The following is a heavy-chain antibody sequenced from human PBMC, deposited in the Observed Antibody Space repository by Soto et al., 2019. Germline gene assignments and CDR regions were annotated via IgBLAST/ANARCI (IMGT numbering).Heavy chain of an antibody. CDR2: INPSGGST. D-gene: IGHD3-3*01. V-gene: IGHV1-46*01. CDR1: GYTFTSYY. J-gene: IGHJ6*02. CDR3: ARDRVAIFGVVNGYYYGMDV. Sequence: QVQLVQSGAEVKKPGASVKVSCKASGYTFTSYYMHWVRQAPGQGLEWMGIINPSGGSTSYAQKFQGRVTMTRDTSTSTVYMELSSLRSEDTAVYYCARDRVAIFGVVNGYYYGMDVWGQGTTVTVSS.